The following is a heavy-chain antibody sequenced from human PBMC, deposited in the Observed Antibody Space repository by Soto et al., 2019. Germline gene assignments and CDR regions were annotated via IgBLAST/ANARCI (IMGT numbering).Heavy chain of an antibody. V-gene: IGHV3-74*01. Sequence: RLSCAASGFTFSSDWMHWVRQAPGKGLVWVSRINTDGSDTNYADSVKGRLTISRDNSKNTLYLQMNSLRDEDTAVYYCAKDTYYYDSTGYYVFDDWGQGTLVTVSS. D-gene: IGHD3-22*01. J-gene: IGHJ4*02. CDR3: AKDTYYYDSTGYYVFDD. CDR2: INTDGSDT. CDR1: GFTFSSDW.